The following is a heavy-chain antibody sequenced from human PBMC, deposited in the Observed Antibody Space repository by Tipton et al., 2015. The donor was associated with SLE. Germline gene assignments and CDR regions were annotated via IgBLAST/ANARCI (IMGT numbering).Heavy chain of an antibody. V-gene: IGHV1-69*09. J-gene: IGHJ1*01. CDR3: ATTISDGH. D-gene: IGHD5-24*01. CDR2: VVPGLGSS. CDR1: GGSFTINV. Sequence: QVQLVQSGAEVKKPGASVKVSCKASGGSFTINVVSWVRQAPGQGLEWVGRVVPGLGSSNYAQKFQGRVTITADSSTTTAYLELSKLTSEDTAVYYCATTISDGHWGQGTLVTVSS.